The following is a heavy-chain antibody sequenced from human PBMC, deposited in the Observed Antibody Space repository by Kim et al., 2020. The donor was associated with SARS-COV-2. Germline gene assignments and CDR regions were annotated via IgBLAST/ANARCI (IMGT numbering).Heavy chain of an antibody. CDR2: INHSGST. J-gene: IGHJ3*02. CDR1: GGSFSGYY. V-gene: IGHV4-34*01. CDR3: ARGRRYYYGSGSYYNGGAFDI. Sequence: SETLSLTCAVYGGSFSGYYWSWIRQPPGKGLEWIGEINHSGSTNYNPSLKSRVTISVDTSKNQFSLKLSSVTAADTAVYYCARGRRYYYGSGSYYNGGAFDIWGQGTMVTVSS. D-gene: IGHD3-10*01.